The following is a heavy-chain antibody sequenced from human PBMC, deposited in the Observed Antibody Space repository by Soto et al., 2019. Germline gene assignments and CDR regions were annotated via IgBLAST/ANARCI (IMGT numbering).Heavy chain of an antibody. CDR1: GYTFTSYG. Sequence: QVQLVQSGAEEKKPGASVEVSCKASGYTFTSYGSSWVRQAPGQGLEWMGWISAYNGKTNYAQKLQGRVTMTTDTSTSTAYMELRSLRSDDTAVYSCAGDHGRYSSALRFDPWGQGTLVTVSS. J-gene: IGHJ5*02. D-gene: IGHD6-19*01. V-gene: IGHV1-18*01. CDR2: ISAYNGKT. CDR3: AGDHGRYSSALRFDP.